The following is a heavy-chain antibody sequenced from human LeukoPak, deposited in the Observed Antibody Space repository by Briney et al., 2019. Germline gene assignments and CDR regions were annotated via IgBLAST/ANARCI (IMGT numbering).Heavy chain of an antibody. CDR1: GYSFTSYW. D-gene: IGHD1/OR15-1a*01. V-gene: IGHV5-51*01. Sequence: GESLKISCKGSGYSFTSYWIGWVRQMPGKGLEWMGIIYPGDSDTGYSPSFQGQVTISADKSISTAYLQWSSLKASDTAMYYCARLFDERRNNNRWYWFDPWGQGTLVTVSS. J-gene: IGHJ5*02. CDR3: ARLFDERRNNNRWYWFDP. CDR2: IYPGDSDT.